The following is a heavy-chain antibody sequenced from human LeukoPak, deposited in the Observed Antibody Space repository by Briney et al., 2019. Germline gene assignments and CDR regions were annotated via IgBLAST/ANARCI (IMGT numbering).Heavy chain of an antibody. J-gene: IGHJ6*02. CDR3: ARALRRGIAAAGTSTPYRGMDV. V-gene: IGHV3-48*01. CDR1: GFTFTRHS. CDR2: ICIWGSTI. D-gene: IGHD6-13*01. Sequence: GGSLRLSCAASGFTFTRHSMNWVRQAPGKGLEWVSFICIWGSTIYYADSVKGRFTISRDNATNSVFLQMNSLRAEDTAVYYCARALRRGIAAAGTSTPYRGMDVWGQGTTVTVSS.